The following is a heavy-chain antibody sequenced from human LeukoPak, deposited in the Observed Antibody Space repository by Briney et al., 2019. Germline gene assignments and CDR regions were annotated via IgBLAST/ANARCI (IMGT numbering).Heavy chain of an antibody. CDR1: GGSISSGYYY. J-gene: IGHJ4*02. D-gene: IGHD1-26*01. Sequence: PSQTLSLTCTVSGGSISSGYYYWSRLRQPPGKGLEWIGYIYYSGSTYYNPSLKSRITISVDTSKNQSSLNLSSVPAADTAVYYCARRRGSYPFDYWGQGTLVTVSS. CDR3: ARRRGSYPFDY. CDR2: IYYSGST. V-gene: IGHV4-30-4*08.